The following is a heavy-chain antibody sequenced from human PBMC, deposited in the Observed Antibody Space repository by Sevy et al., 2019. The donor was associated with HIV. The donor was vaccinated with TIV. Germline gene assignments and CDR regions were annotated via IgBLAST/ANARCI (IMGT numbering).Heavy chain of an antibody. CDR3: ASGLNRYSYGTDAFDI. J-gene: IGHJ3*02. Sequence: GGSLRLSCAASGFTFSSYSMNWVRQAPGKGLEWVSYISSSSSTIYYADSVKGRFTISRDNAKNSLYLQMNSLRDEDTAVHYCASGLNRYSYGTDAFDIWGQGTMVTVSS. D-gene: IGHD5-18*01. CDR1: GFTFSSYS. CDR2: ISSSSSTI. V-gene: IGHV3-48*02.